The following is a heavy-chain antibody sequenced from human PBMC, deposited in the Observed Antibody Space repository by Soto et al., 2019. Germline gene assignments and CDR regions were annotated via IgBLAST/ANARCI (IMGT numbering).Heavy chain of an antibody. D-gene: IGHD3-22*01. CDR1: GFTFSSYS. CDR2: ISPSGSSI. V-gene: IGHV3-48*01. CDR3: ARVAYYYDSSGYFY. J-gene: IGHJ4*02. Sequence: GGSLRLSCAASGFTFSSYSMHWVRQAPGKGLEWVSYISPSGSSIYYADSVKGRFTIPRDNAKNSLYLQMNSLRAEDTAVYYCARVAYYYDSSGYFYWGQGTLVTVS.